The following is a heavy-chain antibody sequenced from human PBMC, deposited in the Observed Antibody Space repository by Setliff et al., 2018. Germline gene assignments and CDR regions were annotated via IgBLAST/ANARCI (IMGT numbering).Heavy chain of an antibody. CDR1: GGSISSSSYY. V-gene: IGHV4-39*07. CDR3: ARRETYYNFWSGYFDY. Sequence: SETLSLTCTVSGGSISSSSYYWGWIRQPPGKGLEWIGSIYYSGSTYYNPSLKGRVTVSVDTSKNQFSLKLSSVTAADTAVYYCARRETYYNFWSGYFDYWGQGTLVTVSS. D-gene: IGHD3-3*01. J-gene: IGHJ4*02. CDR2: IYYSGST.